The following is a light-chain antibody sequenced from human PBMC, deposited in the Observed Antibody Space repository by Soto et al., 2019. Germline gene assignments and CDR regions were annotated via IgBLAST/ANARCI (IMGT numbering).Light chain of an antibody. V-gene: IGKV3-20*01. Sequence: EIVLTQSPGTLSLSPGERATLSCRASQSISSTYLAWYQQKPGQAPSLLIYGASSRATGIPYRFSGSGSGTDFTLTISRLEPEDFALYYCQQYGSAPFTFGPGTKVDIK. J-gene: IGKJ3*01. CDR3: QQYGSAPFT. CDR2: GAS. CDR1: QSISSTY.